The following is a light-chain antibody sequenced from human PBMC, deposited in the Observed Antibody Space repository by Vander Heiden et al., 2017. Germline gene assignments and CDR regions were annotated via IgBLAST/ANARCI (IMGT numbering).Light chain of an antibody. V-gene: IGKV2-28*01. CDR1: QSLLHRNGYNY. Sequence: DVVMTQSPLSLPVTPGEPASTSCRSSQSLLHRNGYNYLDWYLQKPGQSPQLLIYLGSNRASGVPDRFSGSGSGTDFTLKISRVEAEDVGVYYCMQALQTPRTFGQGTKVEIK. J-gene: IGKJ1*01. CDR2: LGS. CDR3: MQALQTPRT.